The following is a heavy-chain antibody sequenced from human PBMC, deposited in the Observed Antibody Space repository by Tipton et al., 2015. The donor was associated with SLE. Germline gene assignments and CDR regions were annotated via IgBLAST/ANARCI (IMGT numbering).Heavy chain of an antibody. CDR3: AGPYSSTWFY. J-gene: IGHJ4*02. CDR1: GYSISSGYY. V-gene: IGHV4-38-2*02. Sequence: TLSLTCTVSGYSISSGYYWGWIRQPPGKGLEWVGTIYHSGATFCNPSLESRVTISLDSSKNQFSLKLTSVTAADTAVYFCAGPYSSTWFYWGQGTLVTVSS. CDR2: IYHSGAT. D-gene: IGHD6-13*01.